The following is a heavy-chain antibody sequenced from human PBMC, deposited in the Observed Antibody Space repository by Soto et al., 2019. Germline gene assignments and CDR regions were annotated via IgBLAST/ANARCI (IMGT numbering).Heavy chain of an antibody. Sequence: PGGSLRLSCAASGFTFSSYGMHWVRQAPGKGLEWVSVIYSGGRTYYADSVKGRFTISRDNSKNTLYLQMNSLRAEDTAVYYCAKDHGPYGDGLDYWGQGTLVTVSS. CDR3: AKDHGPYGDGLDY. CDR2: IYSGGRT. J-gene: IGHJ4*02. V-gene: IGHV3-NL1*01. CDR1: GFTFSSYG. D-gene: IGHD4-17*01.